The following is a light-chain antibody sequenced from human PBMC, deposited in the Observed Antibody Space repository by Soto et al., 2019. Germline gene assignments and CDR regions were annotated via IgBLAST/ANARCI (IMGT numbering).Light chain of an antibody. CDR2: AAS. CDR1: QSVRNS. CDR3: QQYGSSGT. J-gene: IGKJ1*01. Sequence: EILFTQSPATLCLSPGERATLSCRASQSVRNSLAWYQQKPGKAPRLLIYAASHRATGIPTRLSGSGSGTDFILTITSLEPEDFAVYYCQQYGSSGTFGQGTKVDIK. V-gene: IGKV3-11*01.